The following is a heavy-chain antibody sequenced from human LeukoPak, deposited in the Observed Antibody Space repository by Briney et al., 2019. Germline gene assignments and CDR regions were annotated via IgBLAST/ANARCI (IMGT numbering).Heavy chain of an antibody. Sequence: PGGSLRLSCAASGFTFSSHWMHWVRQAPGKGLVWVSRIKDDGSHTNYADSVKGRFTISRDNAKNTLSLQMNSLRAEDTAVYYCARGSGIITGIDEWGQGILVTVSS. J-gene: IGHJ4*02. CDR2: IKDDGSHT. CDR3: ARGSGIITGIDE. CDR1: GFTFSSHW. V-gene: IGHV3-74*01. D-gene: IGHD6-25*01.